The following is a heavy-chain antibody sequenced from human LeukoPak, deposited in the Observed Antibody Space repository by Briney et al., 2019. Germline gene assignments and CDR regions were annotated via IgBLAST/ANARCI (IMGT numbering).Heavy chain of an antibody. CDR2: INHSGST. CDR3: ARDPSGYYVRWFDP. Sequence: PSETLSLTCAVYGGSFSGYYWSWIRQPPGKGLEWIGEINHSGSTNYNPPLKSRVTIPVDTSKNQFSLKLRSVTAADTAVYYCARDPSGYYVRWFDPWGQGTLVTVSS. D-gene: IGHD3-3*01. V-gene: IGHV4-34*01. J-gene: IGHJ5*02. CDR1: GGSFSGYY.